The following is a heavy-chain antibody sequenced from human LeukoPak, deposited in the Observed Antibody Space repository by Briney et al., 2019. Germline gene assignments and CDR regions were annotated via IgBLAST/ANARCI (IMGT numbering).Heavy chain of an antibody. CDR1: GYTFTGYY. CDR3: ARDQRIAVAPPGY. D-gene: IGHD6-19*01. V-gene: IGHV1-2*02. J-gene: IGHJ4*02. Sequence: WASVKVSCKASGYTFTGYYMHWVRQAPGQGLEWMGWINPNSGGTNYAQKLQGRVTMTTDTSTSTAYMELRSLRSDDTAVYYCARDQRIAVAPPGYWGQGTLVTVSS. CDR2: INPNSGGT.